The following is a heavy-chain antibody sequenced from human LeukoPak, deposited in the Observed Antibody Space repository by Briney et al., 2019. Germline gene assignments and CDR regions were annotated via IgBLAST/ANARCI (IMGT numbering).Heavy chain of an antibody. J-gene: IGHJ4*02. CDR2: IYYSGST. CDR1: GGSISSYY. V-gene: IGHV4-59*01. D-gene: IGHD2-21*02. CDR3: ARFVVTGPYYFDY. Sequence: SETLSLTCTVSGGSISSYYWSWIRQPPGKGLEWIGYIYYSGSTNYNPSLKSRVTISLDTSKNQFSLNLNSVTAADTAVYYCARFVVTGPYYFDYWGQGTLVTVSS.